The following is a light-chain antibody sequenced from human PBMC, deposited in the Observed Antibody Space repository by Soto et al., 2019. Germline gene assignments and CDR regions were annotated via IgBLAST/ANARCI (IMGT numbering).Light chain of an antibody. J-gene: IGLJ2*01. V-gene: IGLV1-47*01. CDR1: SSNIGSNY. CDR3: AAWDDSLSGVV. Sequence: QSVLTQPPSASGTPGQMVTISCSGSSSNIGSNYVYWYQQLPGTAPKLLIYRNNQLPSGVPDRFSGSKSGTSASLAISGLRSEDEADYYCAAWDDSLSGVVFGGGTKLTVL. CDR2: RNN.